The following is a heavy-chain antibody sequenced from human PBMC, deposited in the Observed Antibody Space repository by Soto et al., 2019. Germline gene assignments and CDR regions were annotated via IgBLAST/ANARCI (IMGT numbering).Heavy chain of an antibody. CDR2: VSAFNGKG. CDR3: ARQIATRTNWFDP. V-gene: IGHV1-18*04. D-gene: IGHD3-22*01. Sequence: QVQLVQSGTEVAKPGASVKVSCKTSGYPFVNYYINWVRQAPGQGLEWMGWVSAFNGKGDYAQKFQGRVTMTTDTCTSTACTELRSLRSDDTATYYCARQIATRTNWFDPWGQGTLVTVS. CDR1: GYPFVNYY. J-gene: IGHJ5*01.